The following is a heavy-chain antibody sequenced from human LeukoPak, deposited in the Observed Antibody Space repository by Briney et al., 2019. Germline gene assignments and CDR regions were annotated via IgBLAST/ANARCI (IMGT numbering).Heavy chain of an antibody. CDR2: IIPIFGTA. CDR1: GGTFSSYA. V-gene: IGHV1-69*13. Sequence: ASVKVSCKASGGTFSSYAISWVRQAPGQGLEWMGGIIPIFGTANYAQKFQGRVTITADESTSTAYMELSSLRSEDTAVYYCARVGGYSSSWYNAFDMWGQGTMVTVSS. D-gene: IGHD6-13*01. CDR3: ARVGGYSSSWYNAFDM. J-gene: IGHJ3*02.